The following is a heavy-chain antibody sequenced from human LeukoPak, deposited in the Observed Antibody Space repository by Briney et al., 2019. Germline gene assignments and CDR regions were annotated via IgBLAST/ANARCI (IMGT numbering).Heavy chain of an antibody. CDR1: GYTFTSYD. V-gene: IGHV1-8*01. J-gene: IGHJ4*02. D-gene: IGHD1-7*01. CDR2: MNPNSGNT. Sequence: ASVKVSCXASGYTFTSYDINWVRQATGQGLGWMGWMNPNSGNTGYAQKFQGRVTMTRNTSISTAYMELSSLRSEDTAVYYCARDITGTTVYDYWGQGTLVTVSS. CDR3: ARDITGTTVYDY.